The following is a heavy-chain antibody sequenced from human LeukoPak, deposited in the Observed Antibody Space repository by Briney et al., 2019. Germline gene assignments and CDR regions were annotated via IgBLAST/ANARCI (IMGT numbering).Heavy chain of an antibody. CDR2: IYYSGST. V-gene: IGHV4-39*07. Sequence: PSETLSLTCTVSGGSISSSSYYWGWIRQPPGKGLEWIGSIYYSGSTNYNPSLKSRVTISVDTSKNQFSLKLSSVTAADTAVYYCARDSLYSGSDDWGQGTLVTVSS. D-gene: IGHD1-26*01. CDR1: GGSISSSSYY. CDR3: ARDSLYSGSDD. J-gene: IGHJ4*02.